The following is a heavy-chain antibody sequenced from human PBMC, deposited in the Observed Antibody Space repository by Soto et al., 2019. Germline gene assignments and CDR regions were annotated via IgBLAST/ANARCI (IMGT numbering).Heavy chain of an antibody. CDR3: ARDPGAPKRGWFDP. J-gene: IGHJ5*02. CDR2: ISAYNGNT. Sequence: ASVKVSCKASGYTFTSYGISWVRQAPGQGLEWMGWISAYNGNTNYAQKLQGRVTMTTDTSTSTAYMELRSLRSDDTAVYYCARDPGAPKRGWFDPWGQGTLVTVSS. CDR1: GYTFTSYG. V-gene: IGHV1-18*04.